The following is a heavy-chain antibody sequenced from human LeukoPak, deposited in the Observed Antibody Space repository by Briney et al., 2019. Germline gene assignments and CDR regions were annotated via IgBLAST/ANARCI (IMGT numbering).Heavy chain of an antibody. Sequence: GGSLRLSCAASGFTFSTYWMSWVRQAPGKGLEWVANINLDGSDKYYMGSVKGRFTISRDNAKNSLYLQMNSLRAEDTAIYYCARKWWLQPDYWGQGTLVTVSS. V-gene: IGHV3-7*01. CDR2: INLDGSDK. CDR1: GFTFSTYW. CDR3: ARKWWLQPDY. J-gene: IGHJ4*02. D-gene: IGHD5-24*01.